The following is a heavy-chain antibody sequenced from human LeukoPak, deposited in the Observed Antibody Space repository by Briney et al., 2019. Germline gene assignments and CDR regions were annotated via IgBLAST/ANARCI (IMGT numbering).Heavy chain of an antibody. D-gene: IGHD3-10*01. CDR3: ARAVRDRGVILPWFDP. Sequence: SETLSLTCTVSFFSINNGYYWGWIRQPPGKGLEWIGYIYYSGSTNYNPSLKSRVTISVDTSKNQFSLKLSSVIAADTAVYYCARAVRDRGVILPWFDPWGQGTLVTVSS. V-gene: IGHV4-61*01. CDR1: FFSINNGYY. CDR2: IYYSGST. J-gene: IGHJ5*02.